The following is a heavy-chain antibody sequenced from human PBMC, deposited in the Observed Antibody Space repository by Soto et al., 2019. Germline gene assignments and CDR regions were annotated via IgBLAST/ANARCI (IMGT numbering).Heavy chain of an antibody. CDR1: GFTFSSYG. D-gene: IGHD1-1*01. CDR2: IWYDGSNK. CDR3: ATGLVERIRGIDY. Sequence: GGSLRLSCAASGFTFSSYGMHWVRQAPGKGLEWVAVIWYDGSNKYYADSVKGRFTISRDNSKNTLYLQMNSLRAEDTAVYYCATGLVERIRGIDYWGQGTLVTVSS. J-gene: IGHJ4*02. V-gene: IGHV3-33*01.